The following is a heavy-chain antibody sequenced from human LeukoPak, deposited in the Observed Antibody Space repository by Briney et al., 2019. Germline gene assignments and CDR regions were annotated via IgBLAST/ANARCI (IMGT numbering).Heavy chain of an antibody. CDR1: GFSFRTYW. D-gene: IGHD3-10*01. CDR3: AVLWFGDRATAFDI. J-gene: IGHJ3*02. V-gene: IGHV3-7*01. Sequence: PGGSLRLSCAASGFSFRTYWMSWVRQAPGKGLEWVGNIKQDGREKYYVDSVKGRFTMSRDNAKNSLYLQMNSLGAEDTAVYYCAVLWFGDRATAFDIWGQGTMVTVSS. CDR2: IKQDGREK.